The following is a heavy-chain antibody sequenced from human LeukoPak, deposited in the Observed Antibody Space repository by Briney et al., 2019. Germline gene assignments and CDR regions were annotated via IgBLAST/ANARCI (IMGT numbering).Heavy chain of an antibody. V-gene: IGHV4-34*01. CDR2: INHSGST. CDR1: GGSFSGYY. D-gene: IGHD5-18*01. Sequence: SETLSLTCAVYGGSFSGYYWSWIRQPPGKGPEWIGEINHSGSTNYNPSLKSRVTISVDTSKNQFSLKLSSVTAADTAVYYCASHVDTAMVVYFDYWGQGTLVTVSS. CDR3: ASHVDTAMVVYFDY. J-gene: IGHJ4*02.